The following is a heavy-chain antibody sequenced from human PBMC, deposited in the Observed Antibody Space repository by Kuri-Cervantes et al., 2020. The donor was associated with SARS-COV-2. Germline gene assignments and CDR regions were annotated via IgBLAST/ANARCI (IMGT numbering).Heavy chain of an antibody. J-gene: IGHJ4*02. CDR2: IYSGGST. Sequence: GGSLRLSCAASGFTVSSNYMSWVRQAPGKGLEWVSVIYSGGSTYYAGSVKGRFTISRDNSKNTLYLQMNSLRAEDTAVYYCVGETDTAMAFFDYWGQGTLVTVSS. CDR3: VGETDTAMAFFDY. V-gene: IGHV3-66*02. CDR1: GFTVSSNY. D-gene: IGHD5-18*01.